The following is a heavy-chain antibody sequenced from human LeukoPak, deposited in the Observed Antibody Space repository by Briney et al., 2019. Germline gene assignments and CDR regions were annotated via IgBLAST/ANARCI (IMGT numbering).Heavy chain of an antibody. CDR1: GGTFSSYA. J-gene: IGHJ6*02. CDR3: ARASGLSMVRGVRDYYYYGMDV. Sequence: SVKVSCKASGGTFSSYAISWVRQAPGQGLEWMGGIIPIFGTANYAQKFQGRVTMTRNTSISTAYMELSSLRSEDTAVYYCARASGLSMVRGVRDYYYYGMDVWGQGTTVTVSS. V-gene: IGHV1-69*05. D-gene: IGHD3-10*01. CDR2: IIPIFGTA.